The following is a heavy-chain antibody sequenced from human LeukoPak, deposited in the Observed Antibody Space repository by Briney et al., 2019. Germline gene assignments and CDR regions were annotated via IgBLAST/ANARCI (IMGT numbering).Heavy chain of an antibody. CDR3: AREAVTTTRGTLYYFDY. V-gene: IGHV1-2*02. CDR2: INPNSGGT. D-gene: IGHD4-17*01. CDR1: GYTFTGYY. J-gene: IGHJ4*02. Sequence: GASVKVSCKASGYTFTGYYMHWVRQAPGQGLEWMGWINPNSGGTNYAQKFQGRVTMTRDTSISTAYMELSRLRSDDTAVYYCAREAVTTTRGTLYYFDYWGQGTLVTVSS.